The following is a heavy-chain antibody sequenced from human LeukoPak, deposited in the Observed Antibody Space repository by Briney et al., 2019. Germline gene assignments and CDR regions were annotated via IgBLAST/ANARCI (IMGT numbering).Heavy chain of an antibody. Sequence: TSVKVSCKASGFTFTSSAVQWVRQARGQRLEWIGWIVVGGGNTSFAQKFQERVTITRDMSTTTAYMELSTLRSEDTAVYYCAAPLHSSSSPSTAFDIWGQGTMVTVSS. CDR3: AAPLHSSSSPSTAFDI. CDR2: IVVGGGNT. V-gene: IGHV1-58*01. CDR1: GFTFTSSA. J-gene: IGHJ3*02. D-gene: IGHD6-6*01.